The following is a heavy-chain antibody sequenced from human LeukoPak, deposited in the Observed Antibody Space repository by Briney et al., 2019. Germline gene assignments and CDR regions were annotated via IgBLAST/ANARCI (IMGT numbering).Heavy chain of an antibody. CDR1: GFTFSSFW. Sequence: GGSLRLSCAASGFTFSSFWIHWVRPVPGKGLVGVSRINSDGFSTSYADSVKGRFTISRDNAKNTLYLQMNSLRAEDTAVYYCARGTSGGYFDYWGQGTLVTVSS. D-gene: IGHD1-26*01. CDR2: INSDGFST. CDR3: ARGTSGGYFDY. V-gene: IGHV3-74*01. J-gene: IGHJ4*02.